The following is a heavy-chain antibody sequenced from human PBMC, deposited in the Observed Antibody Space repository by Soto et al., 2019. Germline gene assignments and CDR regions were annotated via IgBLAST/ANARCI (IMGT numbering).Heavy chain of an antibody. Sequence: QVQLVQSGAEVKRPGSSVKVSCKASGGTFNNYALSWVRQAPGQGLEWMGGIIPIFNSANYAKKFQGRVTITADDSTSTAYMELRSLRPDDTAVYYCAREVTVASYSFDFWGQRTLVTVSS. CDR2: IIPIFNSA. CDR1: GGTFNNYA. CDR3: AREVTVASYSFDF. J-gene: IGHJ4*02. V-gene: IGHV1-69*01. D-gene: IGHD5-12*01.